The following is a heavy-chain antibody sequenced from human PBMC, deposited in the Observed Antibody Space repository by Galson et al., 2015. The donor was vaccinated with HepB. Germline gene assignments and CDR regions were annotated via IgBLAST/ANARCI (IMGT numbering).Heavy chain of an antibody. V-gene: IGHV3-23*01. CDR3: VKDVGRDLFGPGA. CDR2: IDGSGDRT. Sequence: SLRLSCAASGFTFRIYGMSWVRQAPGKGLEWVSGIDGSGDRTEYADSVQGRFIVSRDNSKNTLYRQISGLRVEDTAKYYCVKDVGRDLFGPGAWGQGTLVTVSS. J-gene: IGHJ5*02. D-gene: IGHD3-10*01. CDR1: GFTFRIYG.